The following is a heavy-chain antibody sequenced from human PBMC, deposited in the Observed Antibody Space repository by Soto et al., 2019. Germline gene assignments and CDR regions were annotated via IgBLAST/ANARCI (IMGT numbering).Heavy chain of an antibody. CDR3: AKATTNGGWFNPFDS. J-gene: IGHJ4*02. Sequence: GGSLRLSCAASGFSFVNYAMNWVRQAPGKGLEWVSGLSGSGTSTYYADSVKGRFTISRDNSRDTLFLQMNSLTADDTAVYYCAKATTNGGWFNPFDSWGQGALVTVSS. CDR2: LSGSGTST. D-gene: IGHD6-19*01. CDR1: GFSFVNYA. V-gene: IGHV3-23*01.